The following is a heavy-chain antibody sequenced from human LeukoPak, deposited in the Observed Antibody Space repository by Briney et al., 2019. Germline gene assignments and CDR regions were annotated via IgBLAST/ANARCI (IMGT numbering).Heavy chain of an antibody. CDR1: GFSFSSYA. J-gene: IGHJ3*02. Sequence: GGSLRLSCAASGFSFSSYAMSWVRQAPGKGLEWLSFIEKTSSTIYYADSVKGRFTISRDNARNSLYLQLNSLRDEDTALYYCVRDRMGGAFDIWGQGTMVTISS. CDR2: IEKTSSTI. D-gene: IGHD3-16*01. V-gene: IGHV3-48*02. CDR3: VRDRMGGAFDI.